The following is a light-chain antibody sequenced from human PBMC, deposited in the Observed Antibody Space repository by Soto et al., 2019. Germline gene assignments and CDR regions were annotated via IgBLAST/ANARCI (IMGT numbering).Light chain of an antibody. Sequence: QAVVTQEPSLTVSPGGTVTLTCGSSTGAVTSGHYPYWSQQKPGQAPRTLIYDTNNKHSWTPARFSGSLLGGKAALTLSGAQPEDEAEYYCLLLYPGTRRVFGGGTKLTVL. J-gene: IGLJ1*01. V-gene: IGLV7-46*01. CDR1: TGAVTSGHY. CDR3: LLLYPGTRRV. CDR2: DTN.